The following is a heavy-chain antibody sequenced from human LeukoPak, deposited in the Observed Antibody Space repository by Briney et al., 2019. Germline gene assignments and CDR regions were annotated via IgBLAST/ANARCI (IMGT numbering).Heavy chain of an antibody. V-gene: IGHV3-30*18. CDR3: AKDLSVLVRFGESSRERWFDP. CDR2: ISYDGSNK. D-gene: IGHD3-10*01. Sequence: PGRSLRLSCAASGFTFSSYGMHWVRQAPGKGLEWVAVISYDGSNKYYADSVKGRFTISRDNSKNTLYLQMNSLRAEDTAVYYCAKDLSVLVRFGESSRERWFDPWGQGTLVTVSS. CDR1: GFTFSSYG. J-gene: IGHJ5*02.